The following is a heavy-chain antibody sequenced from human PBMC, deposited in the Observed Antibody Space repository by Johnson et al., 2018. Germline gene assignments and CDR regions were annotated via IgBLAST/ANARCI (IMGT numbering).Heavy chain of an antibody. J-gene: IGHJ3*02. V-gene: IGHV1-46*01. CDR3: ARDRGGSGDKPGTFHI. CDR1: GYTFTSYY. Sequence: QVQLVQSGAEVTKPGVSVKVSCKASGYTFTSYYIQWVRQAPGQGLEWMGIINPSGGSTRYAQKFQGRVTMTRDPSTSTVYMDLSSLTSEDTAVNYCARDRGGSGDKPGTFHIWGQGTMVTVSS. D-gene: IGHD6-19*01. CDR2: INPSGGST.